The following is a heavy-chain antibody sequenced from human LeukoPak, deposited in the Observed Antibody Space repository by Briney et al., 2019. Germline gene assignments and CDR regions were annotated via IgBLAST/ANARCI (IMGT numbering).Heavy chain of an antibody. CDR1: GGSISSYY. J-gene: IGHJ4*02. V-gene: IGHV4-59*08. D-gene: IGHD6-19*01. CDR3: ARHGLAVGGPRFDY. CDR2: IYYSGST. Sequence: PSETLSLTCTVPGGSISSYYWSWIRQPPGKGLEWIGYIYYSGSTNYNPSLKSRVTISVDTSKNQFSLKLSSVTAADTAVYYCARHGLAVGGPRFDYWGQGTLVTVSS.